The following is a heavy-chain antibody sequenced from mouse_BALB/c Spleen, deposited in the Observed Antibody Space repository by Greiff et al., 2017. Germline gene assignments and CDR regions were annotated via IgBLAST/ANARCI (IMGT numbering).Heavy chain of an antibody. V-gene: IGHV2-9-2*01. J-gene: IGHJ2*01. CDR3: VRDLYYFDY. CDR1: GFSLTSYD. Sequence: QVQLQQSGPGLVQPSQSLSITCTVSGFSLTSYDISWIRQPPGKGLEWLGVIWTGGGTNYNSAFMSRLSISKDNSKSQVFLKMNSLQTDDTAIYYCVRDLYYFDYWGQGTTLTVSS. CDR2: IWTGGGT.